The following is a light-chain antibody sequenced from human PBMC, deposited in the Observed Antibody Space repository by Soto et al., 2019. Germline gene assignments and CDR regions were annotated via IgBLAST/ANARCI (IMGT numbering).Light chain of an antibody. Sequence: QSALTQPASVSGSPGQSITISCTGTSSDVGSYNLVSWYQQHPGKAPKLMIYEGSKRPSGVSNRFSGSKSGNAASLTISGLQADDEAEYYCCSYAGGSTVIFGGGTQLTVL. J-gene: IGLJ2*01. CDR1: SSDVGSYNL. V-gene: IGLV2-23*01. CDR2: EGS. CDR3: CSYAGGSTVI.